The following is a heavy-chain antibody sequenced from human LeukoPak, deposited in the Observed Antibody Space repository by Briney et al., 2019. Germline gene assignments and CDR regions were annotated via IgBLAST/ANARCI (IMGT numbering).Heavy chain of an antibody. V-gene: IGHV3-7*01. Sequence: GGSLRLSCAASGFTFTTYWMSWVRQLPGKGLEWVTNINQDGTEKYYVDSVKGRFTISRDNAKNSLDLQMNSLRVEDTGIYYCVKVAKYYYGSETYYFFEHWGQGTPVTASS. CDR1: GFTFTTYW. D-gene: IGHD3-10*01. J-gene: IGHJ4*02. CDR2: INQDGTEK. CDR3: VKVAKYYYGSETYYFFEH.